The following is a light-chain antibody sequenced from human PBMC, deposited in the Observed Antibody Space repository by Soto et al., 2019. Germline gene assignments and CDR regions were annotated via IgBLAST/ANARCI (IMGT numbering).Light chain of an antibody. CDR2: EVS. CDR3: SSYAGSNNRYV. CDR1: SSDVSGYNF. J-gene: IGLJ1*01. V-gene: IGLV2-8*01. Sequence: QSALTQPPSASGSPGQSVTISCTGTSSDVSGYNFVSWYQEHPGKAPKLIIYEVSKRPSGVPDRFSGSKSGNTASLTVSGLQAEDEADYYCSSYAGSNNRYVFGTGTKVTVL.